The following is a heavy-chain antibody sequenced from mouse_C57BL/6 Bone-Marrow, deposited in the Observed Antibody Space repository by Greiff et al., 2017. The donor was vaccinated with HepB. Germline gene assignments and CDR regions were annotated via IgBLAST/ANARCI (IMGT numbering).Heavy chain of an antibody. CDR3: ARGRQLRLRAMDY. CDR2: INPRNGGP. J-gene: IGHJ4*01. Sequence: QVQLQQPGTELVKPGASVKLSCKASGYTFPSYWMHWVKQRPGHGLEWIGNINPRNGGPNYNEKFKSKTTLTVDKSSSTAYMQLSSLTSEDSAVYYCARGRQLRLRAMDYWGQGTSVTVSS. V-gene: IGHV1-53*01. D-gene: IGHD3-2*02. CDR1: GYTFPSYW.